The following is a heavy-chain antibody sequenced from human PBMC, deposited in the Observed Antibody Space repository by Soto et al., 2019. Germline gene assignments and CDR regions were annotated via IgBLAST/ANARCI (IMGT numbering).Heavy chain of an antibody. V-gene: IGHV3-21*01. CDR1: GFTFSSYS. CDR2: ISSSSSYI. J-gene: IGHJ4*02. CDR3: ARGTTGDIVVVPAAMGPTSKQIPPDY. D-gene: IGHD2-2*01. Sequence: GGSLRLSCAASGFTFSSYSMNWVRQAPGKGLEWVSSISSSSSYIYYADSVKGQFTISRDKAKNSLYLQMNSQRAEDTAVYYCARGTTGDIVVVPAAMGPTSKQIPPDYWGQGTLVTVSS.